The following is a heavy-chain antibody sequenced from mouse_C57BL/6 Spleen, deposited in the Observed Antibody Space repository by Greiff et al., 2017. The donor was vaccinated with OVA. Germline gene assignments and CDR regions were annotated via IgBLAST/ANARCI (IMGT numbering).Heavy chain of an antibody. Sequence: QVQLKESGPELVKPGASVKISCKASGYAFSSSWMNWVKQRPGKGLEWIGRIYPGDGDTNYNGKLKGKATLTADKSSSTAYMQLSSLTSEDSAVYFCARSYYGSSYGGYFDYWGQGTTLTVSS. D-gene: IGHD1-1*01. J-gene: IGHJ2*01. V-gene: IGHV1-82*01. CDR2: IYPGDGDT. CDR1: GYAFSSSW. CDR3: ARSYYGSSYGGYFDY.